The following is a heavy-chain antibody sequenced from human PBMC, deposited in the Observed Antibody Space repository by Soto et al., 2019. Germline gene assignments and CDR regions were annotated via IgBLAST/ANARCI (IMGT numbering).Heavy chain of an antibody. CDR1: GFTFSSYG. Sequence: GGSLRLSCTASGFTFSSYGMGWVRQAPGKGLQWVSTIRGDGGQTHYTDSVKGRFSISRDNSKNTVYLQMDSLRAEDTAMYFCASDVGLDSDDFFAYWGQGTQVTVSS. D-gene: IGHD3-9*01. V-gene: IGHV3-23*01. J-gene: IGHJ4*02. CDR3: ASDVGLDSDDFFAY. CDR2: IRGDGGQT.